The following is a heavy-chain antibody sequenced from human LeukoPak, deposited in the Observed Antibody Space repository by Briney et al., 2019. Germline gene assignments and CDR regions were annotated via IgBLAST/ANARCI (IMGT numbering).Heavy chain of an antibody. D-gene: IGHD6-19*01. Sequence: PGGSLRLSCAASGFTFSSYWMSWVRQAPGKGLEWVANIQQDGSEKYYVDSVKGRFTVSRDNAQNSLYLQMNSPRAEDTAVYYCARVPRSSGSGWFDPWGQGTLVTVSS. CDR2: IQQDGSEK. J-gene: IGHJ5*02. CDR1: GFTFSSYW. CDR3: ARVPRSSGSGWFDP. V-gene: IGHV3-7*01.